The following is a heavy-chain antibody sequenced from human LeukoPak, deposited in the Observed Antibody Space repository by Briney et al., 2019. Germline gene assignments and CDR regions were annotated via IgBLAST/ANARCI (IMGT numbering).Heavy chain of an antibody. CDR3: AKSDVSSGWFWGFDY. V-gene: IGHV1-8*01. D-gene: IGHD6-19*01. J-gene: IGHJ4*02. Sequence: GASVKVSCKASGYTFTSYDINWVRQATGQGLEWMGWMNPNSGNTGYAQKFQGRVTMTRNTSISTAYMELSSLRSDDTAVYYCAKSDVSSGWFWGFDYWGQGTLVTVSS. CDR2: MNPNSGNT. CDR1: GYTFTSYD.